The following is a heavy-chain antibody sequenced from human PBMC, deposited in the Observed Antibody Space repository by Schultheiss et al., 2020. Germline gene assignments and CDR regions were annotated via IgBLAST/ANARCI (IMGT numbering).Heavy chain of an antibody. CDR1: GFTVSSYG. Sequence: GGSLILSCAASGFTVSSYGMHWVRQAPGKGLEWVSGISWNSGSIGYADSVKGRFTISRDNSKNTLYLQMNSLRAEDTAVYYCAKDSFSSGYLGDLYFDYWGQGTMVTVSS. V-gene: IGHV3-NL1*01. CDR3: AKDSFSSGYLGDLYFDY. J-gene: IGHJ4*02. CDR2: ISWNSGSI. D-gene: IGHD3-22*01.